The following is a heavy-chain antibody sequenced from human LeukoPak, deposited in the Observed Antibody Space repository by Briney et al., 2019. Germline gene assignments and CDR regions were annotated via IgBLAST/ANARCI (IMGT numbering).Heavy chain of an antibody. CDR1: GGSISSSNW. CDR2: IYHSGST. V-gene: IGHV4-4*02. CDR3: ARVTPYYYDSSGYLDY. J-gene: IGHJ4*02. Sequence: PSGTLSLTCAVSGGSISSSNWWSWVRQPPGKGLEWIGEIYHSGSTNYNPSLKSRVTISVDKSKNQFSLKLSSVTAADTALYYCARVTPYYYDSSGYLDYWGQGTLVTVSS. D-gene: IGHD3-22*01.